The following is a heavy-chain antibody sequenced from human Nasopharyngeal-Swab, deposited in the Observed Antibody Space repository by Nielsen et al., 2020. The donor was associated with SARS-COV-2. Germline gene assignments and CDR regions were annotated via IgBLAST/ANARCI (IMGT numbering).Heavy chain of an antibody. D-gene: IGHD5-24*01. CDR1: GGSFNGFY. CDR2: INHNERT. Sequence: SETLSLTCSVSGGSFNGFYWNWIRQPPGKGLEWIGEINHNERTNYNPSLKSRVTMSVDTSTNQVSLKLNFLTATDTAVYYCARAGRVGDAYTGLDVWGQGTTVTVSS. CDR3: ARAGRVGDAYTGLDV. J-gene: IGHJ6*02. V-gene: IGHV4-34*01.